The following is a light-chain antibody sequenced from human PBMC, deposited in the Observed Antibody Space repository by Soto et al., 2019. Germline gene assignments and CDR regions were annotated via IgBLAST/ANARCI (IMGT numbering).Light chain of an antibody. CDR2: DDY. J-gene: IGLJ3*02. V-gene: IGLV1-40*01. CDR3: QSYDSSLSGWV. CDR1: SSNIGAGYD. Sequence: QLVLTQPPSVSGAPGQRITISCTGSSSNIGAGYDVHWYQHLPGTAPKVLIYDDYDRPSGVPDRFSGSKSGTSASLAITGLQAEDEADYYCQSYDSSLSGWVFGGGTKLTVL.